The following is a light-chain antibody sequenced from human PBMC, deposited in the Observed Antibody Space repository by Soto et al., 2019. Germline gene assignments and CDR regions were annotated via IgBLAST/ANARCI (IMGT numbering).Light chain of an antibody. V-gene: IGLV2-14*01. J-gene: IGLJ1*01. CDR3: SSYTSSSTLYV. CDR2: DVS. CDR1: SSDLGGYNY. Sequence: QSVLTQPASVSGSPGQSITISCTGTSSDLGGYNYVSWYQQHPGKAPKLMISDVSNRPSGVSNRFSGSKSGNTASLTISGLQAEDEADYYCSSYTSSSTLYVFGTGTKLTVL.